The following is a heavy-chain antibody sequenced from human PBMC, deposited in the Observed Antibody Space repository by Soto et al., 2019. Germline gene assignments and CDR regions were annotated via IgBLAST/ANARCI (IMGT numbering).Heavy chain of an antibody. D-gene: IGHD6-19*01. CDR2: TYYRSKWYN. CDR1: VDSVSSNSAA. V-gene: IGHV6-1*01. J-gene: IGHJ5*02. Sequence: SQNLSLTCAISVDSVSSNSAAWNWIRQSPSRGLEWLGRTYYRSKWYNDYAVSVKSRITINPDTSKNQFSLQLNSVTPEDTAVYYCARGMAGEVDGQAYNWFDPWGLGTLVNVSA. CDR3: ARGMAGEVDGQAYNWFDP.